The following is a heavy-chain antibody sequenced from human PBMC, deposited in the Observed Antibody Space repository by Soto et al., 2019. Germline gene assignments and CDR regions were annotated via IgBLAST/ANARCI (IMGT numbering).Heavy chain of an antibody. Sequence: GGSLRLSCAASGFTFSSYAMSWVRQAPGKGLEWVSAISGSGGSTYYADSVKGRFTISRDNSKNTLYLQMNSLRAEDTAVYYCAKGLYCSGGSCYANYDSSGYYYDYWGQGTLVTVSS. CDR1: GFTFSSYA. D-gene: IGHD3-22*01. CDR2: ISGSGGST. J-gene: IGHJ4*02. CDR3: AKGLYCSGGSCYANYDSSGYYYDY. V-gene: IGHV3-23*01.